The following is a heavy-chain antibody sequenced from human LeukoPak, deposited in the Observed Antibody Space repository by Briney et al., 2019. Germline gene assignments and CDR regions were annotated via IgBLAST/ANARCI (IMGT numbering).Heavy chain of an antibody. CDR1: GGSITSGTDY. V-gene: IGHV4-61*02. CDR2: ISSSGST. J-gene: IGHJ4*02. Sequence: SQTLSLTCTVSGGSITSGTDYWSWIRQPAGKELEWIGRISSSGSTNYNPSLKSRVTISVDTSKNQFSLKLSSVTAADTAVYYCARDRPGGSSLDYWGQGTLVTVSS. D-gene: IGHD6-13*01. CDR3: ARDRPGGSSLDY.